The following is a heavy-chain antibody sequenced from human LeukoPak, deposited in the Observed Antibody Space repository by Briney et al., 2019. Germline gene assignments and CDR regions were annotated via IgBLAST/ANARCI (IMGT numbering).Heavy chain of an antibody. CDR2: IYYSGST. CDR1: GVSISSYY. CDR3: ARGGSHFDY. Sequence: TPSETLSLTCTVSGVSISSYYWSWIRQPPGKGLEWIGYIYYSGSTNYNPSLKSRVTISVDTSKNQFSLKLSSVTAADTAVYYCARGGSHFDYWGQGTLVTVSS. V-gene: IGHV4-59*01. J-gene: IGHJ4*02.